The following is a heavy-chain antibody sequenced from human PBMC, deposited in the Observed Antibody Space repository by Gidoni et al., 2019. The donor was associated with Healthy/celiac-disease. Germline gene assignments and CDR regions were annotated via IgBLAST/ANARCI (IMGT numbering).Heavy chain of an antibody. J-gene: IGHJ4*02. D-gene: IGHD6-19*01. CDR3: ARGYRGAVAGSGGY. CDR2: ISYDGSNK. V-gene: IGHV3-30-3*01. Sequence: QVQLVESGGGVVQPGRSLRLSCAASGFPFSSYAMHWVRQAPGKGLEWVAVISYDGSNKYYADSVKGRFTISRDNSKNTLYLQMNSLRAEDTAVYYCARGYRGAVAGSGGYWGQGTLVTVSS. CDR1: GFPFSSYA.